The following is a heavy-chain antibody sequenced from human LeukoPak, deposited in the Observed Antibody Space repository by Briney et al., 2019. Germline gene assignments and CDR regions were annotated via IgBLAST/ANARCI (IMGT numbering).Heavy chain of an antibody. V-gene: IGHV4-39*01. CDR2: IYYSGST. J-gene: IGHJ4*02. D-gene: IGHD3-10*01. CDR3: ARHDQVVRGVTFFDY. CDR1: GGSISSSSYY. Sequence: PSETLPLTCTVSGGSISSSSYYWGWIRQPPGKGLEWIGSIYYSGSTYYNPSLKSRVTISADTSKNQFSLKLSSVTAADTAVYYCARHDQVVRGVTFFDYWGQGTLVTVSS.